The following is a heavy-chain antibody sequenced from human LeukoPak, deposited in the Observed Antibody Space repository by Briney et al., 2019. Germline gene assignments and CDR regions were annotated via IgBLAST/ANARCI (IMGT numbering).Heavy chain of an antibody. CDR1: GGSISSSSYY. V-gene: IGHV4-39*07. D-gene: IGHD2-15*01. CDR2: IYYSGST. J-gene: IGHJ3*02. Sequence: SETLSLTCTVSGGSISSSSYYWGWIRQPPGKGLEWIRSIYYSGSTYYNPSLKSRVTISVDTSKNQFSLKLSSVTAADTAVYYCARYCSGGSCYSRIDAFDIWGQGTMVTVSS. CDR3: ARYCSGGSCYSRIDAFDI.